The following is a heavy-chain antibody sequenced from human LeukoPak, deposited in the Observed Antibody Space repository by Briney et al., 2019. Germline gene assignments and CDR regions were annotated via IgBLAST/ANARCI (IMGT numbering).Heavy chain of an antibody. CDR2: IWSDGSNR. Sequence: QSGGSLRLSCAASGFIYSHYGMHWVRQAPGKGLEWVAVIWSDGSNRFYAGSVKGRFTISRDNFQNTLFLQMNSLRAEDTAMYYCARDAQRGFDYSNSLEYWGHGTLVTVFS. CDR1: GFIYSHYG. CDR3: ARDAQRGFDYSNSLEY. V-gene: IGHV3-33*01. J-gene: IGHJ4*01. D-gene: IGHD4-11*01.